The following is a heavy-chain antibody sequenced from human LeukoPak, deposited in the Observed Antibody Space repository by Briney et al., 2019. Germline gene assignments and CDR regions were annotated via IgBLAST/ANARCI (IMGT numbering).Heavy chain of an antibody. CDR1: GFTFSSSW. CDR3: AIATTGRGAFGS. J-gene: IGHJ4*02. CDR2: TNEAGGDK. D-gene: IGHD1-1*01. Sequence: GGSLRLSCVASGFTFSSSWMSWVRQAPGKGLECVASTNEAGGDKYYVDSVKGRFTISRDNSKNSLSLQMNSLTAEDTAIYYCAIATTGRGAFGSWGQGTLVSVSS. V-gene: IGHV3-7*01.